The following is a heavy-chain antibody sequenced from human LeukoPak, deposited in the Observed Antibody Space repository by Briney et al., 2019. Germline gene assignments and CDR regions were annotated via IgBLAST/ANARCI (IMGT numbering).Heavy chain of an antibody. Sequence: GGSLRLSCAASGFTVSSNYMNWVRQAPGKGLEWVSSISSSSSYIYYADSVKGRCTISRDNSKNTLYLQMNSLRDEGTAVYYCALNRGSGWYFRYWGQGTLVTVSS. V-gene: IGHV3-21*01. CDR1: GFTVSSNY. CDR3: ALNRGSGWYFRY. J-gene: IGHJ4*02. CDR2: ISSSSSYI. D-gene: IGHD6-19*01.